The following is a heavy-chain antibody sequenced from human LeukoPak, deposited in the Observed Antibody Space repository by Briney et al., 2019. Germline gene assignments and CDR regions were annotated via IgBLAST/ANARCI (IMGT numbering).Heavy chain of an antibody. V-gene: IGHV1-2*02. J-gene: IGHJ4*02. D-gene: IGHD5-12*01. CDR2: IYPNSGGT. CDR1: GYTFIGYY. Sequence: ASVKVSCKASGYTFIGYYMHWVRQAPGQGLEWMGWIYPNSGGTNYAQKFQGRVTMTRDTSISTAYMELSRLRSDDTAVYYCAKAYSGYDGFDYWGQGTLVTVSS. CDR3: AKAYSGYDGFDY.